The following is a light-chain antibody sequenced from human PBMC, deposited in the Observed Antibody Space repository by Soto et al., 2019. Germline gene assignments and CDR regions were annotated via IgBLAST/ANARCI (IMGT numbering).Light chain of an antibody. CDR1: SSDVGSYNL. V-gene: IGLV2-23*01. J-gene: IGLJ1*01. CDR3: CSYAGSSASL. Sequence: QSVLTQPASVSGSPGQSITISCTGTSSDVGSYNLVSWYQQHPGKAPKLMIYEGSKRPSGVANRVSGSKSGNTASLTISGLQAEGEADYYCCSYAGSSASLFGTGTKLTVL. CDR2: EGS.